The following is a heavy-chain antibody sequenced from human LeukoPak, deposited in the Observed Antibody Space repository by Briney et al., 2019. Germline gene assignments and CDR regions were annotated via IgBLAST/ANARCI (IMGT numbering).Heavy chain of an antibody. CDR1: GFTFSSYA. CDR3: AKRQAIGYRSGGSCYSPPIDY. Sequence: GGSLRLSCAASGFTFSSYAMSWVRQAPGKGLEWVSAISGSGGSTYYADSVKGRFTISRDNSKNTLYLQMNSLRAEDTAVYYCAKRQAIGYRSGGSCYSPPIDYWGQGTLVTVSS. V-gene: IGHV3-23*01. J-gene: IGHJ4*02. D-gene: IGHD2-15*01. CDR2: ISGSGGST.